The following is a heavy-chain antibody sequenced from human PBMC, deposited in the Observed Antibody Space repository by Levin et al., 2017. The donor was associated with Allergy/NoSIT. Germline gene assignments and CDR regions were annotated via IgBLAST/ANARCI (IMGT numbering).Heavy chain of an antibody. CDR3: AREETTLPDY. Sequence: GGLSVSCAASGFTFSRYEMNWVRQAPGKGLEWISYISDSGTTRYYADSVKGRFTISRDNAKNSLYLQMNSLRAEDTAVYYCAREETTLPDYWGQGTLVTVSS. CDR2: ISDSGTTR. CDR1: GFTFSRYE. V-gene: IGHV3-48*03. D-gene: IGHD1-14*01. J-gene: IGHJ4*02.